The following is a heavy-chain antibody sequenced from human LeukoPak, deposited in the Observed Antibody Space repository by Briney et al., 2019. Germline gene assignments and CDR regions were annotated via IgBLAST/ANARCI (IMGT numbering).Heavy chain of an antibody. D-gene: IGHD6-19*01. CDR3: ATKQWLAPPPDS. V-gene: IGHV3-74*01. CDR1: GFTFSKYL. CDR2: INTDGTVT. Sequence: PGGSLRLSCAASGFTFSKYLMLWVRQAPGKGLESVSRINTDGTVTTYADSVKGRFTVSRDNADNTMFLQMSSVRDEDTAVYYCATKQWLAPPPDSWGQGTPVTVSS. J-gene: IGHJ4*02.